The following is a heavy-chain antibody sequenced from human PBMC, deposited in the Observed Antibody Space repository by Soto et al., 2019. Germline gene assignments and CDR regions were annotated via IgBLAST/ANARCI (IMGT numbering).Heavy chain of an antibody. D-gene: IGHD2-15*01. CDR2: VTWGGGCT. CDR3: AKDIGLVCSGGCGYSGFDY. CDR1: GLTLCDYT. Sequence: GALRLPCGGSGLTLCDYTIPLGRLAPGKGLEWVSLVTWGGGCTYYADSVKGRFTISRDNSENSLYLQMNSLRSEDTAFYYCAKDIGLVCSGGCGYSGFDYWGQGTLVHVSS. V-gene: IGHV3-43*01. J-gene: IGHJ4*02.